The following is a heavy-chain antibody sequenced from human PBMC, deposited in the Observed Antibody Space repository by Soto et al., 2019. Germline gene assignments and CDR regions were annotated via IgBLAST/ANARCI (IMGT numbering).Heavy chain of an antibody. J-gene: IGHJ2*01. CDR3: ARGGSLYWYFDL. CDR1: GYTFTNYA. CDR2: IHAGNGNT. D-gene: IGHD1-26*01. Sequence: QVQLVQSGAEVKKPGASVKVSCKASGYTFTNYAMHWVRQAPGQRPEWMGWIHAGNGNTKYSQKFQGRVTITRDTSASTAYMELSSLRSEDTAVYYCARGGSLYWYFDLWGRGTLVTVSS. V-gene: IGHV1-3*01.